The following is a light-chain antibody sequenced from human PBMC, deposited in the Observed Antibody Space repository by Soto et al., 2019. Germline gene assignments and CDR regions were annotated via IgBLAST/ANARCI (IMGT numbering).Light chain of an antibody. V-gene: IGLV2-14*01. Sequence: QSALTRVASVSRAPGQWISISCTGTSSDVGGYNYVSWYQQHPGKAPKFMIYDVSNRPSGVSNRFSGSKSGNTASLTISGLQAEDEADYYCCSYTTSNTRQIVFGTGTKVTVL. J-gene: IGLJ1*01. CDR3: CSYTTSNTRQIV. CDR1: SSDVGGYNY. CDR2: DVS.